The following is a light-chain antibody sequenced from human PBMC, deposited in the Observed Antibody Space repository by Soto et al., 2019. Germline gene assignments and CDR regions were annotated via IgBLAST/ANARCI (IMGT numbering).Light chain of an antibody. V-gene: IGKV1-39*01. CDR1: QGISTY. CDR3: QQSYSTTWT. J-gene: IGKJ1*01. Sequence: IQMTQSPSSLSASVGARVTITCRASQGISTYLNWYQQKPGKAPKLLIYAASSLQSGVPSRFSGSGSETDFTLTISSLQPEDFATYSCQQSYSTTWTFGQGTKVDIK. CDR2: AAS.